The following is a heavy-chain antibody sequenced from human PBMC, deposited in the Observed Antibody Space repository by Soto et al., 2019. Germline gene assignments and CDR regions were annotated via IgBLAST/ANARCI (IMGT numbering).Heavy chain of an antibody. J-gene: IGHJ4*02. D-gene: IGHD1-26*01. V-gene: IGHV4-4*01. CDR1: SGSITTSVL. CDR2: IAHDGHT. Sequence: LSLTCDVSSGSITTSVLWAWVRQFPGKGLEWIGEIAHDGHTNYNPSLSGRVTMSVDLSNSQFSLKVASVTAADTAVYFCVGGRDYDYWGQGTLVTVSS. CDR3: VGGRDYDY.